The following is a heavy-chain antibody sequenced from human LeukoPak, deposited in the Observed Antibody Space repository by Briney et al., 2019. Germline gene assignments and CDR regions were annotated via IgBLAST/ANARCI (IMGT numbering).Heavy chain of an antibody. CDR2: IDPSDSYT. CDR1: GYSFTSYW. V-gene: IGHV5-10-1*01. CDR3: ASSYDILTGYYSHPFDY. D-gene: IGHD3-9*01. J-gene: IGHJ4*02. Sequence: GESLKISCKGSGYSFTSYWISWVRQMPGKGLEWMGRIDPSDSYTNYSPSFQGHVTISVDKSISTAYLQWSSLKASDTAMYYCASSYDILTGYYSHPFDYWGQGTLVTVSS.